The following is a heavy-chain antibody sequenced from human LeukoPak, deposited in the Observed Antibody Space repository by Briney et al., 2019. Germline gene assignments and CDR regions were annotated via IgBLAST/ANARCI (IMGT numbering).Heavy chain of an antibody. D-gene: IGHD2-15*01. J-gene: IGHJ4*02. V-gene: IGHV1-8*02. CDR3: ARGNGKVVAATSLEN. Sequence: ASVKVSCKASGHTFTSYDINWVRQATGQGLEWMGWMNPNSGNTGYAQKFQGRVTMTRNTSISTAYMELSSLRSEDTAVYYCARGNGKVVAATSLENWGQGTLVTVSS. CDR1: GHTFTSYD. CDR2: MNPNSGNT.